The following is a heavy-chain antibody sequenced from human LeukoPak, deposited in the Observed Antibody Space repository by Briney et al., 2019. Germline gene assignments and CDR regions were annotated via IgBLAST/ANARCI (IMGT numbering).Heavy chain of an antibody. CDR1: GGSISSYY. V-gene: IGHV4-59*08. D-gene: IGHD4-11*01. CDR2: IYYSGST. Sequence: KPSETLSLTRTVSGGSISSYYWSWIRQPPGKGLEWIGYIYYSGSTNYNPSLKSRVTISVDTSKNQFSLKLSSVTAADTAMYYCARHVTVTYDAFDLWGQGTMVTVSS. J-gene: IGHJ3*01. CDR3: ARHVTVTYDAFDL.